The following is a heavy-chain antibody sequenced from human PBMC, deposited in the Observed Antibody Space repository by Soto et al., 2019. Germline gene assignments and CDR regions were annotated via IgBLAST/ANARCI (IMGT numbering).Heavy chain of an antibody. D-gene: IGHD3-9*01. Sequence: GGSLRLSCAASGFTFSNAWMSWVRQAPGKGLEWVGRIKSKTDGGTTDYAAPVKGRFTISRDDSKNTLYLQMNSLKTEDTAVDYCTTEPYYDILTGYFPYWGQGTLVTVSS. J-gene: IGHJ4*02. CDR3: TTEPYYDILTGYFPY. V-gene: IGHV3-15*01. CDR1: GFTFSNAW. CDR2: IKSKTDGGTT.